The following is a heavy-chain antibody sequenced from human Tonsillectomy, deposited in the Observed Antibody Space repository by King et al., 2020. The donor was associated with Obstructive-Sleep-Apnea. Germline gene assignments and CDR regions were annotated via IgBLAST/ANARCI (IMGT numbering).Heavy chain of an antibody. D-gene: IGHD2-2*01. Sequence: VQLVQSGAEVKKPGESLRISCKGSGYSFTSYWITWVRQMLGKGLEWMGRIDPSDSYTNYSPSFPGHVTISADKSITTAYRQWSSRKASDTAMYYCARRCCSSTIFSQGRGMDVWGQGTTVTVSS. CDR2: IDPSDSYT. CDR1: GYSFTSYW. CDR3: ARRCCSSTIFSQGRGMDV. J-gene: IGHJ6*02. V-gene: IGHV5-10-1*03.